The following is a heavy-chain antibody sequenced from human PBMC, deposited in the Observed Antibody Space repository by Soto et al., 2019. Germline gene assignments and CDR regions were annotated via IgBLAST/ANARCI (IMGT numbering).Heavy chain of an antibody. Sequence: TSVKVSCKASGYTFTDYYMHWVRQAPGQGLEWMGWINPNSGGTDYAQKFQGWVTMTRDTSINTAYMELTGLRSDATAVYYCARSSDKIIPAARVSYYYAMDVWGQGTTVTVSS. CDR1: GYTFTDYY. CDR3: ARSSDKIIPAARVSYYYAMDV. V-gene: IGHV1-2*04. J-gene: IGHJ6*02. CDR2: INPNSGGT. D-gene: IGHD2-2*01.